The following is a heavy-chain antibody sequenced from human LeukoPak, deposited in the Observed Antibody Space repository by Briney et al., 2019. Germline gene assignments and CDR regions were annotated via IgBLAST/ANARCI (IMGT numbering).Heavy chain of an antibody. CDR1: GGSISSSSYY. D-gene: IGHD1-26*01. CDR3: ARDGATIGGALDI. J-gene: IGHJ3*02. Sequence: SETLSLTCSVSGGSISSSSYYWGWIRQPPGKGLEWIGTIHYSGSTYYNLSLKSRVTISVDTSKNQFSLKLSSVTAADTAVYYCARDGATIGGALDIWGQGTMVTVSS. CDR2: IHYSGST. V-gene: IGHV4-39*02.